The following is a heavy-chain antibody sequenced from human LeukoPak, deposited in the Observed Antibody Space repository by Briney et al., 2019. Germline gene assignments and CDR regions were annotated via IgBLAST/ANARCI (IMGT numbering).Heavy chain of an antibody. CDR1: GFTFSSYS. D-gene: IGHD3-10*01. CDR2: ISSSSSYI. V-gene: IGHV3-21*01. Sequence: PGGSLRLSCAASGFTFSSYSMNWVRQAPGKGLEWVSSISSSSSYIYYADSEKSLFTISKDNAKTSLYLQMNSLRAEDQAVYYCERDYGSSAITNFFAYWGQGTMVTVSS. J-gene: IGHJ4*02. CDR3: ERDYGSSAITNFFAY.